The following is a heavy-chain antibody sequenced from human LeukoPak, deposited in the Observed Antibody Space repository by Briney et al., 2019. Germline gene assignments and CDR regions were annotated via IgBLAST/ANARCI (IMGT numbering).Heavy chain of an antibody. CDR1: GDSVSSNSAA. V-gene: IGHV6-1*01. D-gene: IGHD6-19*01. J-gene: IGHJ4*02. CDR3: ARAVRYSSGWALDY. CDR2: TYYRSKWYN. Sequence: SQTLSLTCGISGDSVSSNSAAWNWVRQSPSRGLEWLGRTYYRSKWYNDYAVSVKSRVTINADTSKNHFSLRLNSVTPEDTAVYYCARAVRYSSGWALDYWGQGIPVTVSS.